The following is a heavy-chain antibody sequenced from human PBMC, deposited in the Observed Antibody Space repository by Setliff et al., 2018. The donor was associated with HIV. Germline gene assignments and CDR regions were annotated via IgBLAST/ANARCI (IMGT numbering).Heavy chain of an antibody. V-gene: IGHV3-23*01. Sequence: PGGSLRLSCAASGFTFSSYAMNWVRQAPGKGLEWVSGIGASGYSTYYADSVKGRFTISRENAKNSLYLQMNSLRAGDTAVYYCARESQGSYYGMDVWGQGTTVTVSS. CDR3: ARESQGSYYGMDV. J-gene: IGHJ6*02. CDR1: GFTFSSYA. CDR2: IGASGYST.